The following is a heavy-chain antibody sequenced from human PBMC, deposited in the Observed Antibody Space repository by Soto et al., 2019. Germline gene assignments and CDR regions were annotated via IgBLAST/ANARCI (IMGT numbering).Heavy chain of an antibody. CDR3: ARSPFYYGSGSATGFDP. J-gene: IGHJ5*02. V-gene: IGHV4-4*02. Sequence: SETLSLTCAVSGGSISSSNWWSWVRQPPGKGLEWIGEIYHSGRTNYNPSLKSRVTISVDKSKNQFSLKLSSVTAADTAVYYCARSPFYYGSGSATGFDPWGQGTLVTVSS. CDR2: IYHSGRT. CDR1: GGSISSSNW. D-gene: IGHD3-10*01.